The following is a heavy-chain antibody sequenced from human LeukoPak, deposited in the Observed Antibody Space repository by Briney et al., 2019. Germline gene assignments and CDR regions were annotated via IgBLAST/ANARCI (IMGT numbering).Heavy chain of an antibody. CDR3: ARDNDYGGNSIDY. CDR2: IYYSGST. D-gene: IGHD4-23*01. CDR1: GGSISSGGYY. Sequence: SQTLSLTCTVSGGSISSGGYYWSWIRQHPGKGLEWIGYIYYSGSTYYNPSLKSRVTISVDTSKNQFSLKLSSVTAADTAVYYRARDNDYGGNSIDYWGQGTLVTVSS. V-gene: IGHV4-31*03. J-gene: IGHJ4*02.